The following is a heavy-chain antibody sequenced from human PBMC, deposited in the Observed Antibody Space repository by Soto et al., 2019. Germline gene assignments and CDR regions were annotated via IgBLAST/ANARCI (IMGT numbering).Heavy chain of an antibody. Sequence: QITLKESGPTLVKPTQTLTLTCTFSGFSLSTSGVGVGWIRQPPGKALEWLALIYWDYDKRYSPSLKSRLTIXKVXSKNQVVLTMTNMDPVDTATYYCAHSTGYGDYIGYWGQGTLVTVSS. CDR2: IYWDYDK. CDR1: GFSLSTSGVG. V-gene: IGHV2-5*02. J-gene: IGHJ4*02. CDR3: AHSTGYGDYIGY. D-gene: IGHD4-17*01.